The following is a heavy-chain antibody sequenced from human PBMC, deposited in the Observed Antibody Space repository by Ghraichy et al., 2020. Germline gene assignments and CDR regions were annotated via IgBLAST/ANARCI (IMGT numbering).Heavy chain of an antibody. J-gene: IGHJ4*02. CDR3: ARVKLKAHYYGSGSRIDY. D-gene: IGHD3-10*01. CDR1: GGSFSGYY. CDR2: INHSGST. V-gene: IGHV4-34*01. Sequence: SETLSLTCAVYGGSFSGYYWSWIRQPPGKGLEWIGEINHSGSTNYNPSLKSRVTISVDTSKNQFSLKLSSVTAADTAVYYCARVKLKAHYYGSGSRIDYWGQGTLVTVSS.